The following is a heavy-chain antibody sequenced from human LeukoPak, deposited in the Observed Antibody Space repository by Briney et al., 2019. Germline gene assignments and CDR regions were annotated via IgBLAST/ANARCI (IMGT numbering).Heavy chain of an antibody. CDR2: INHSGST. V-gene: IGHV4-34*01. CDR1: GGSFSGYY. D-gene: IGHD2-15*01. CDR3: ARDQYCSGGSCYPLDY. J-gene: IGHJ4*02. Sequence: PSETLSLTCAVYGGSFSGYYWSWIRQPPGKGLEWIGEINHSGSTNYNPSLKSRVTISVDTSKNQFSLKLSSVTAADTAVYYCARDQYCSGGSCYPLDYWGQGTLVTVSS.